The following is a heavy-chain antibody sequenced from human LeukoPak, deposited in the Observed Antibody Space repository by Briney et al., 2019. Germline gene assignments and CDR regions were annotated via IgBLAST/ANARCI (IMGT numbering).Heavy chain of an antibody. J-gene: IGHJ4*02. V-gene: IGHV4-31*03. CDR2: IHPSGNL. Sequence: SQTLSLTCTGSGASFSSGDQYWNWIRQSPGKGLEWIGSIHPSGNLYNNPSLESRVTLSINTSKNQFSLNLNSVTAADTAVYFCSRGLDSRKLGYWGQGTLVTVSS. D-gene: IGHD3-22*01. CDR3: SRGLDSRKLGY. CDR1: GASFSSGDQY.